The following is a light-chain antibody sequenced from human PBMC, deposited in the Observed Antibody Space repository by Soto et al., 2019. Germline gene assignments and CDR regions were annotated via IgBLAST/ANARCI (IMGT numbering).Light chain of an antibody. J-gene: IGKJ1*01. Sequence: EIVMTQSPATLSVSPGERATLSCRASQSVSSNLAWYQQKPGQAPGLLIYGASTRATGIPARFSGSGSGTEFPLTISSLQSEDFAVYYCQQYNNWQPFGQGTKVEIK. CDR3: QQYNNWQP. CDR2: GAS. CDR1: QSVSSN. V-gene: IGKV3-15*01.